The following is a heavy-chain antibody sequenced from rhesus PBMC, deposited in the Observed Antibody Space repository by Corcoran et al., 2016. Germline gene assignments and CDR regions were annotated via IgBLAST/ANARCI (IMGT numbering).Heavy chain of an antibody. Sequence: QVQLVQSGPEVKQPGASVKVSCTASGYSFTTNGMNWVRQAPGQGLEWMGGMNTYTGNPTYAQGFTERFVFSMDTSISTVYLQISSLKAEDTVVYYCARKSNLEYFEFWGQGALVTVSS. J-gene: IGHJ1*01. V-gene: IGHV7-1*01. CDR2: MNTYTGNP. D-gene: IGHD4-23*01. CDR1: GYSFTTNG. CDR3: ARKSNLEYFEF.